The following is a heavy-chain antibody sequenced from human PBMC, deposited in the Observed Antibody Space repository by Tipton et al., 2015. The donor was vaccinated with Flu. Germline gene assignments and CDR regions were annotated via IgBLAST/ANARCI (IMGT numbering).Heavy chain of an antibody. CDR3: TSLGRDF. V-gene: IGHV3-15*01. Sequence: QLVQSGGGLIQPGGSLRLSCAASGFTLSNVWMYWVRQAPGKGLEWVGRAKSKADGGTIDHAAPVRGRFTISRDDSENTLYLEMNSLNTDDTAVYYCTSLGRDFWGQGALVTVSA. CDR2: AKSKADGGTI. D-gene: IGHD7-27*01. J-gene: IGHJ4*02. CDR1: GFTLSNVW.